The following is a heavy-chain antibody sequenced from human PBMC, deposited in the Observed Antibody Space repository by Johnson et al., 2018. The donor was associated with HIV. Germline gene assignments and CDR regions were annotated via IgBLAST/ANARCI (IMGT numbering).Heavy chain of an antibody. D-gene: IGHD5-12*01. CDR2: ILYDGNNK. V-gene: IGHV3-30*02. CDR1: GFTFSRYG. J-gene: IGHJ3*02. Sequence: QVQLVESGGGVVQPGGSLSLSCEASGFTFSRYGMHWVRQAPGKGLEWVAFILYDGNNKNYADSVKGRFTISRDNSKNTLYLQMNSLRAEDTAVYYCARDLGVATAKVNAFDIWGQGTMVTVSS. CDR3: ARDLGVATAKVNAFDI.